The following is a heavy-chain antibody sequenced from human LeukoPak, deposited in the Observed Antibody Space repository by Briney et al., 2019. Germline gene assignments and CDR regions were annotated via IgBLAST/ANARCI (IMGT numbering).Heavy chain of an antibody. V-gene: IGHV4-4*07. Sequence: PSETLSLTCTVSGGSISSYYWSWIRQPAGKGLEWIGRIYTSGSTNYNPSLKSRVTMSVDTSKNQFSLRLSSVTAADTAVYYCARASYSYDINGWVPFDYWGQGTLVTVSS. D-gene: IGHD3-22*01. CDR2: IYTSGST. CDR1: GGSISSYY. CDR3: ARASYSYDINGWVPFDY. J-gene: IGHJ4*02.